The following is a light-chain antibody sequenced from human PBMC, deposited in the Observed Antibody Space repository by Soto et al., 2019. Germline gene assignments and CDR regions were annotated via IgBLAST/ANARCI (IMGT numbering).Light chain of an antibody. CDR2: EVT. J-gene: IGLJ1*01. V-gene: IGLV2-14*01. Sequence: QSVLTQPASVPGSPGQSITVSCTGTSSDVGAYDYVSWYQHHPGKAPKLIIYEVTNRPSGVSNRFSGSKSGNTASLTISGLQAEDEADYYCNSYTRSTKYVFXTGTKGTAL. CDR1: SSDVGAYDY. CDR3: NSYTRSTKYV.